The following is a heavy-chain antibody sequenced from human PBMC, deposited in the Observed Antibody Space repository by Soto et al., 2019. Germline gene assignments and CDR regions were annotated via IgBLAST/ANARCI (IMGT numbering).Heavy chain of an antibody. CDR2: ISHDGSNK. V-gene: IGHV3-30*03. CDR3: ASNYYDFWSGYYDYYYLAV. J-gene: IGHJ6*03. CDR1: GFTFTTCG. Sequence: QVQLVESGGGVVQPGRSLRLSCAASGFTFTTCGMHWVRQAPGKGLEWVALISHDGSNKYYAESVKGRFTISRDNSKNTLNLQMNSLRAEDTAVYYCASNYYDFWSGYYDYYYLAVWGNGTTVTVSS. D-gene: IGHD3-3*01.